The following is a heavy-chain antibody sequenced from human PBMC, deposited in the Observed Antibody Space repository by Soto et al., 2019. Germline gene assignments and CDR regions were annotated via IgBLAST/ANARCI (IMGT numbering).Heavy chain of an antibody. V-gene: IGHV3-23*01. CDR3: ANRRLGELSQNFDY. CDR1: GFTFSSYA. D-gene: IGHD3-16*02. J-gene: IGHJ4*02. CDR2: ISGSGGST. Sequence: QPGGSLRLSCAASGFTFSSYAMSWVRQAPGKGLEWVSAISGSGGSTYYADSVKGRFTISRDNSKNTLYLQMNSLRAEDTAVYYCANRRLGELSQNFDYWGQGNLVTVSS.